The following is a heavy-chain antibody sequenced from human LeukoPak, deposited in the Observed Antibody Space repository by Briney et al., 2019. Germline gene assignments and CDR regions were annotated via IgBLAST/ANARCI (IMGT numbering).Heavy chain of an antibody. J-gene: IGHJ4*02. D-gene: IGHD2-2*01. CDR3: ARAASYCSSTSCYGY. V-gene: IGHV1-69*13. Sequence: SVKVSCKASGGIFSSYAISWVRQAPGQGLEWMGGIIPIFGTANYAQKFQGRVTITADESTSTAYMELSSLGSEDTAVYYCARAASYCSSTSCYGYWGQGTLVTVSS. CDR1: GGIFSSYA. CDR2: IIPIFGTA.